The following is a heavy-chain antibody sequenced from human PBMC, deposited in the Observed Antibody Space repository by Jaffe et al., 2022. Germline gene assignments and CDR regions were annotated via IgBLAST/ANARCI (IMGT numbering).Heavy chain of an antibody. Sequence: QVQLQESGPGLVKPSETLSLTCAVSGYSISSGYYWGWIRQPPGKGLEWIGSIYHSGSTYYNPSLKSRVTISVDTSKNQFSLKLSSVTAADTAVYYCARGEVGHCSGGSCYRPYNWFDPWGQGTLVTVSS. D-gene: IGHD2-15*01. CDR1: GYSISSGYY. CDR2: IYHSGST. V-gene: IGHV4-38-2*01. CDR3: ARGEVGHCSGGSCYRPYNWFDP. J-gene: IGHJ5*02.